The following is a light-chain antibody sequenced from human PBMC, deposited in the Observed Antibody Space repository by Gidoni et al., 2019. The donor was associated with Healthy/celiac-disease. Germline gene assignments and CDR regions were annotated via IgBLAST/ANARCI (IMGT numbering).Light chain of an antibody. J-gene: IGKJ3*01. Sequence: ELDLTQSPATLSLSPGERATLFCRASQSVSSYLAWYQQKPGHAPRRLIYGASNRATGIPARFSGSGYGTDFTLTISSLEPEDFAIYYCQQRSNWGGAFGPGTKVDIK. CDR1: QSVSSY. V-gene: IGKV3-11*01. CDR2: GAS. CDR3: QQRSNWGGA.